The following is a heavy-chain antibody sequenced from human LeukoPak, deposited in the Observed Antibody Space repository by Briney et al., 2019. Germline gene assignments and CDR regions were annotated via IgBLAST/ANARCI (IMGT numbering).Heavy chain of an antibody. Sequence: GGSLRLSCAASGFTFSSYGMHWVRHAPGKGLEWVSFIRYDGSNKYYADSVKGRFTISRDNSKNTLYLQMNSLRAEDTAVYYCAKDPSTGEDYWGQGTLVTVSS. D-gene: IGHD3-10*01. CDR3: AKDPSTGEDY. J-gene: IGHJ4*02. CDR2: IRYDGSNK. V-gene: IGHV3-30*02. CDR1: GFTFSSYG.